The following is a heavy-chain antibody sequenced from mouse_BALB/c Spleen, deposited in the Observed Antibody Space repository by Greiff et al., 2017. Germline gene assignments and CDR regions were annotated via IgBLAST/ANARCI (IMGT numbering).Heavy chain of an antibody. J-gene: IGHJ4*01. D-gene: IGHD1-1*01. Sequence: EVHLVESGGGLVKPGGSLKLSCAASGFTFSSYAMSWVRQTPEKRLEWVATISSGGSYTYYPDSVKGRFTISRDNAKNTLYLQMSSLRSEDTAMYYCARRAVGDAMDYWGQGTSVTVSS. V-gene: IGHV5-9-3*01. CDR1: GFTFSSYA. CDR2: ISSGGSYT. CDR3: ARRAVGDAMDY.